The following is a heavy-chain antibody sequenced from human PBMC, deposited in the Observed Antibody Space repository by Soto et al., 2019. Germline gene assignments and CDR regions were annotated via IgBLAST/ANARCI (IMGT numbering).Heavy chain of an antibody. D-gene: IGHD2-15*01. Sequence: SETLSLTCTVSGASITTGGYYWSWIRQLPGKGLEWIGHRYYSESTYYNPSLKSRVSISLDASKNQFSLKPSFVTAADTAMYYCARTKCSGGSCYSWSLDYWGQGTPVTVSS. CDR2: RYYSEST. CDR3: ARTKCSGGSCYSWSLDY. V-gene: IGHV4-31*03. J-gene: IGHJ4*02. CDR1: GASITTGGYY.